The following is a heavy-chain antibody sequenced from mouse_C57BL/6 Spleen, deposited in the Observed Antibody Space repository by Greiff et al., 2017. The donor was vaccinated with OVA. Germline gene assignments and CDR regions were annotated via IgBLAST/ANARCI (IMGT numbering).Heavy chain of an antibody. D-gene: IGHD1-2*01. CDR2: IDPSDSST. V-gene: IGHV1-50*01. CDR1: GYTFTSYW. Sequence: QVQLQQPGAELVKPGASVKLSCKASGYTFTSYWMQWVKQRPGQGLEWIGEIDPSDSSTNYNQKFKGKATFTVDTSSSTAYMQLSSLTSEDSAVYFCARGSEYGHYAMDYWGQGTSVTVSS. J-gene: IGHJ4*01. CDR3: ARGSEYGHYAMDY.